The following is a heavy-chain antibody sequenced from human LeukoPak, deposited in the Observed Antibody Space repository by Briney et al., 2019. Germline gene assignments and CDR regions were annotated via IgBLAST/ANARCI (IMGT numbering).Heavy chain of an antibody. Sequence: KPSETLSLTCTASGGSISSYYWSWIRQPPGKGLEWIGYIYYSGSTNYNPSLKSRVTISVDTSKNQFSLKLSSVTAADTAVYYCARRPPINGHAFDIWGQGTMVTVSS. D-gene: IGHD3-9*01. CDR1: GGSISSYY. V-gene: IGHV4-59*08. J-gene: IGHJ3*02. CDR3: ARRPPINGHAFDI. CDR2: IYYSGST.